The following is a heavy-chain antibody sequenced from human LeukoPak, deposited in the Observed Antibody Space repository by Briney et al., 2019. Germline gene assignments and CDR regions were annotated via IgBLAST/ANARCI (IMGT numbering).Heavy chain of an antibody. V-gene: IGHV3-11*01. CDR2: ISSTGTII. J-gene: IGHJ6*03. Sequence: PGGSLRLSCAASGFIFSDYYMSWIRQAPGKGLEWVSCISSTGTIIYYADSVRGRFTISRDNSKNTLYLQMNSLRAEDTAVYYCAKFTSRGVYYYYMDVWGKGTTVTVSS. CDR3: AKFTSRGVYYYYMDV. CDR1: GFIFSDYY. D-gene: IGHD3-10*01.